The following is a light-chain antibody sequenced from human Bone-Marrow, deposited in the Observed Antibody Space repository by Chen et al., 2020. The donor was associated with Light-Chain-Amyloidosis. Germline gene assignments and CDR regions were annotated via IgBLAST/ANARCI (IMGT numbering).Light chain of an antibody. CDR2: WAS. CDR1: QSVLYSPNTKNS. V-gene: IGKV4-1*01. CDR3: QQYYTTPYT. Sequence: DIVMTQSPDSLAVSLGERATINCKSSQSVLYSPNTKNSLAWYQQKPGQPPKLLIAWASTREPGVPDRFRGSGSRTAFVLTINSLQAEDVAVYYCQQYYTTPYTFGQGTKLEIQ. J-gene: IGKJ2*01.